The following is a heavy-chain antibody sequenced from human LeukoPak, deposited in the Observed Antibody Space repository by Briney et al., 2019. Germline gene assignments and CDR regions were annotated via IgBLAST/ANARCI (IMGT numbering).Heavy chain of an antibody. V-gene: IGHV3-23*01. D-gene: IGHD6-19*01. Sequence: GGSLRLSCAASGFTFSSYAMSWVRQAPGKGLEWVSAISGSGGSTYYADSVKGRFTISRDNSKNTLYLQMSSLRAEDTAVYYCAKDPSIAVAGNNGYWGQGTLVTVSS. CDR2: ISGSGGST. CDR1: GFTFSSYA. CDR3: AKDPSIAVAGNNGY. J-gene: IGHJ4*02.